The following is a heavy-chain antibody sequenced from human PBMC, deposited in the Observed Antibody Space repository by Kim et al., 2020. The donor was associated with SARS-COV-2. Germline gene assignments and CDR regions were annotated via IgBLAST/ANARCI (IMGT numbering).Heavy chain of an antibody. CDR3: ARDPHYCSSTSCSSPFDY. CDR1: GYTFTSYG. V-gene: IGHV1-18*01. CDR2: ISAYNGNT. D-gene: IGHD2-2*01. Sequence: ASVKVSCKASGYTFTSYGISWVRQAPGQGLEWMGWISAYNGNTNYAQKLQGRVTMTTDTSTSTAYMELRSLRSDDTAVYYCARDPHYCSSTSCSSPFDYWGQGTLVTVSS. J-gene: IGHJ4*02.